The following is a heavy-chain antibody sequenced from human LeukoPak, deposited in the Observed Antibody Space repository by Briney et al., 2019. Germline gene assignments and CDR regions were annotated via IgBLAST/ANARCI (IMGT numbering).Heavy chain of an antibody. CDR3: ARLHGSGSYKELVYYYYYYYGMDV. CDR2: IYYSGTT. D-gene: IGHD3-10*01. Sequence: SETLSLTCTVSGDSINSGSHYWSWIRQHPGKGLEWIGYIYYSGTTYYNPSLKSRVTISVDTSKNQFSLKLSSVTAADTAVYYCARLHGSGSYKELVYYYYYYYGMDVWGQGTTVTVSS. V-gene: IGHV4-31*03. J-gene: IGHJ6*02. CDR1: GDSINSGSHY.